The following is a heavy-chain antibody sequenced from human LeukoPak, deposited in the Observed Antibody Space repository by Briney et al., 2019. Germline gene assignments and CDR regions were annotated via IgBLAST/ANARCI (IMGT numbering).Heavy chain of an antibody. D-gene: IGHD5-18*01. Sequence: PGGSLRLSCAASGFTFSSYGMHWVRKAPGKGLEWVAFISYDGSNKYYADSVKGRFTISRDNSKNTLYLQMNSLRAEDTAVYYCAKDADTAMLFYFDYWGQGTLVTVSS. CDR1: GFTFSSYG. CDR3: AKDADTAMLFYFDY. CDR2: ISYDGSNK. J-gene: IGHJ4*02. V-gene: IGHV3-30*18.